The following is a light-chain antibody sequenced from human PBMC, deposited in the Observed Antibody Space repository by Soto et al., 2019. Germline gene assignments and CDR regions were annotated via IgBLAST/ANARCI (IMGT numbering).Light chain of an antibody. CDR3: CSYAGSYTYV. Sequence: LTQPRSVSGSPGQSVTISCTGTSSDVGGYNYVSWYQQHPGKAPKLMIYDVSKRPSGVPDRFSGSKSGSTASLTISGLQAEDEAEYFCCSYAGSYTYVFGTGTKVTVL. CDR2: DVS. J-gene: IGLJ1*01. V-gene: IGLV2-11*01. CDR1: SSDVGGYNY.